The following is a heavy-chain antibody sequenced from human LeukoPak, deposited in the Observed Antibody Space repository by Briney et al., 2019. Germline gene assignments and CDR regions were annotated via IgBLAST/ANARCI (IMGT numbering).Heavy chain of an antibody. J-gene: IGHJ4*02. CDR3: ARVGARQILEY. D-gene: IGHD4-17*01. CDR1: EFTFSSYW. Sequence: GGSLRLSCAASEFTFSSYWMSWVRQAPGKGLEWVANIKQDGGEKYYLDSVKGRFTVSRDNAKYSLYLQMNSLRAEDTAVYYCARVGARQILEYWGQGTLVTVSS. V-gene: IGHV3-7*01. CDR2: IKQDGGEK.